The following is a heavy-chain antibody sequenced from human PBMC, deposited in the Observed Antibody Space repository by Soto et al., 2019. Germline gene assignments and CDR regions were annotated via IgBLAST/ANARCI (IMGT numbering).Heavy chain of an antibody. CDR1: GGTLSDYA. CDR2: IMPTVDSA. D-gene: IGHD3-10*01. J-gene: IGHJ6*02. CDR3: AVAAVREIMAQESSGMAV. V-gene: IGHV1-69*01. Sequence: QVQLVQSGAEVKTPGSSVKVSCKASGGTLSDYAISWVRQAPGQGLEWMGGIMPTVDSANYAQNFQGRLTISADESTSTGNLELSSLRSDDTAVYYCAVAAVREIMAQESSGMAVWGQGTTVIVSS.